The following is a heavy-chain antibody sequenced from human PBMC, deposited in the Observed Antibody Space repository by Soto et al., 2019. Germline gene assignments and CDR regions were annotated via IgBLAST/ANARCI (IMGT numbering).Heavy chain of an antibody. CDR2: IWYDGSNK. D-gene: IGHD3-10*01. V-gene: IGHV3-33*01. CDR1: GFTFSSYG. Sequence: QVQLVESGGGVVQPGRSLRLSCAASGFTFSSYGMHWVRQAPGKGLEWVAVIWYDGSNKYYADSVKGRFTISRDNSKNTLYLQMHSLRAEDTVEYYCARDELRWFGDSYYGMDVWGQGTTVTVAS. J-gene: IGHJ6*02. CDR3: ARDELRWFGDSYYGMDV.